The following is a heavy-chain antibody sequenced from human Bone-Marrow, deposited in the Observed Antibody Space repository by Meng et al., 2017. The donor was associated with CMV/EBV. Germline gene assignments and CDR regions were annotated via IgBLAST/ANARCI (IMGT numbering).Heavy chain of an antibody. CDR3: ARDRVGASVCGP. V-gene: IGHV1-69*05. CDR2: IIPIFGTA. J-gene: IGHJ5*02. D-gene: IGHD1-26*01. CDR1: GGTFSSYA. Sequence: SVKVSCKASGGTFSSYAISWVRQAPGQGLEWMGGIIPIFGTANYAQKFQGRVTITTDESTSTAYMELRSLRSDDTAVYYCARDRVGASVCGPWGQGTLVTVSS.